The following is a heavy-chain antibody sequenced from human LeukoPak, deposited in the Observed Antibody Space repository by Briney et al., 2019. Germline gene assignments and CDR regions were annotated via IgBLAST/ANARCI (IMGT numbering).Heavy chain of an antibody. CDR3: ARVLYDSSGYYLNYFDY. CDR1: GFTVSSYE. D-gene: IGHD3-22*01. V-gene: IGHV3-48*03. CDR2: ISSSDSTT. J-gene: IGHJ4*02. Sequence: GGSLRLSCAASGFTVSSYEMNWVRQAPGKGLEWVSYISSSDSTTYYADSVKGRFTISRDNAMNSLYLQMNSLRVEDTAVYYCARVLYDSSGYYLNYFDYWGQGTLVTVSS.